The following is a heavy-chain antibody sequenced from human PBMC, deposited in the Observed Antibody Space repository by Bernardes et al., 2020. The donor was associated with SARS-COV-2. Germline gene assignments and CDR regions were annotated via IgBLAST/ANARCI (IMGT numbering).Heavy chain of an antibody. CDR2: IYSGGST. J-gene: IGHJ6*03. Sequence: GGSLRLSCAASGSTVTSDDMTWVRQAPGKGLEWVSVIYSGGSTYYADSVKGRFTISRDNSKNTVFLQMNSLRVEDMAVYYCARGLRIFHYMDVWGKGTPVTVSS. D-gene: IGHD3-3*01. CDR1: GSTVTSDD. V-gene: IGHV3-66*02. CDR3: ARGLRIFHYMDV.